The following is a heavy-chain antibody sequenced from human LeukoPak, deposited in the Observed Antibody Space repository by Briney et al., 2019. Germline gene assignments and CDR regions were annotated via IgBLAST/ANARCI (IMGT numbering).Heavy chain of an antibody. CDR3: AKAPYSSGWYGYFDY. CDR1: GFTFSSYG. J-gene: IGHJ4*02. Sequence: SGGSLRLSCAASGFTFSSYGMHWVRQAPGKGLEWVAVISYDGSNKYYADSVKGRFTISRGNSKNTPYLQMNSLRAEDTAVYYCAKAPYSSGWYGYFDYWGQGTLVTVSS. V-gene: IGHV3-30*18. CDR2: ISYDGSNK. D-gene: IGHD6-19*01.